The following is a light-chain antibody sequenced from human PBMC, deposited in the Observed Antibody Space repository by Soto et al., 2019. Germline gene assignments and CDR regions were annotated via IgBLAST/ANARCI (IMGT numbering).Light chain of an antibody. Sequence: LVLTQSPSASASLGASVKLTCTLSSGHSSYAIAWHQQQPAKGPRYLMKLHSDGSHTKGDGIPDRFSGSSSGAERYLTISSLQSEDEADYYCQTWGSGSHVVFGGGTKLTVL. J-gene: IGLJ2*01. CDR1: SGHSSYA. V-gene: IGLV4-69*01. CDR3: QTWGSGSHVV. CDR2: LHSDGSH.